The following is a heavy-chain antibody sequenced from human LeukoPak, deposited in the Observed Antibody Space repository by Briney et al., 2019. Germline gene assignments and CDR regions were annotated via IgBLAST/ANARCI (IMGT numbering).Heavy chain of an antibody. Sequence: GSLRLSCAASGFTFSSYTMNWVRQAPGKGLEWVSSISSSSSYIYNADSVKGRFTISRDNAKNSLYLQMNSLRAEDTAVYYCARDYCSSTSCFPSGTIYFDSWGQGTPVTVSS. V-gene: IGHV3-21*01. CDR3: ARDYCSSTSCFPSGTIYFDS. J-gene: IGHJ4*02. CDR2: ISSSSSYI. D-gene: IGHD2-2*01. CDR1: GFTFSSYT.